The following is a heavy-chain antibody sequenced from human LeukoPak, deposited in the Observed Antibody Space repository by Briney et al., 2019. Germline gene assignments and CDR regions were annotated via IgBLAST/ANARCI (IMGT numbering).Heavy chain of an antibody. V-gene: IGHV4-30-4*01. CDR1: GGSISSGDYY. CDR3: ARFKMTTVTTPWFDP. CDR2: IYYSGST. J-gene: IGHJ5*02. D-gene: IGHD4-17*01. Sequence: SETLSLTCTVSGGSISSGDYYWSWIRQPPGKGLEWIGYIYYSGSTYYNPSLKSRVTISVDTSKNQFSLKLSSVTAADTAVYYCARFKMTTVTTPWFDPWGQGTLVTVSS.